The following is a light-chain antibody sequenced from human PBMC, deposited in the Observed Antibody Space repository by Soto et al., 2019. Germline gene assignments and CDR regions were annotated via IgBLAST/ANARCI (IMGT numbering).Light chain of an antibody. CDR1: SSDVGGYNY. CDR2: EVS. CDR3: TSFTSSNTVI. V-gene: IGLV2-14*01. J-gene: IGLJ2*01. Sequence: QSVLTQPASVSGSPGQSITISCTGASSDVGGYNYVSWYQQHPGKAPKLMIYEVSDRPSGVSHRFSGSKSGNTASLTIYGLQSEDEADYYCTSFTSSNTVIFGGGTKLTVL.